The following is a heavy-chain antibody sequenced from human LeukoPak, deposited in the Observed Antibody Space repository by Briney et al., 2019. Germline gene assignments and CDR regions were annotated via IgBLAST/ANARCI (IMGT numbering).Heavy chain of an antibody. CDR2: ISGSGSST. CDR3: TRELFDFDY. J-gene: IGHJ4*02. CDR1: GLTFSNHA. D-gene: IGHD3-10*01. Sequence: GGSLRLSCAASGLTFSNHAMGWVRQAPGKGLEWISEISGSGSSTYYADSVKGRFTISRDNSKSTLYLQMNSLRAEDTAVYYCTRELFDFDYWGQGTLVTVSS. V-gene: IGHV3-23*01.